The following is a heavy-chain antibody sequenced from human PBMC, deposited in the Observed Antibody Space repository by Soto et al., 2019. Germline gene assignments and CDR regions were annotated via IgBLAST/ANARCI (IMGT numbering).Heavy chain of an antibody. CDR1: GGTFNNYA. J-gene: IGHJ6*02. V-gene: IGHV1-69*12. CDR2: IIPIFRTP. CDR3: ARDKDRLRLGGNYYSETDV. D-gene: IGHD5-12*01. Sequence: QVQLVQSGAEVKKPGSSVKVSCKASGGTFNNYAFSWVRQAPGQGLEWMGGIIPIFRTPDYAQKFQGRVTVTADETTTAAYLELTGLRSEDTAVYYCARDKDRLRLGGNYYSETDVWGQGTTVTVSS.